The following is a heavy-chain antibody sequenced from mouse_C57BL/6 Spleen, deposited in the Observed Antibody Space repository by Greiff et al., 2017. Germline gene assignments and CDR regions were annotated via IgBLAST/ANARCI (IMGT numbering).Heavy chain of an antibody. D-gene: IGHD2-12*01. J-gene: IGHJ4*01. CDR3: ARGRHDAMDY. V-gene: IGHV1-69*01. Sequence: VKLQQPGAELVMPGASVKLSCKASGYTFTSYWMHWVKQRPGQGLEWIGEIDPSDSYTNYNQKFKGKSTLTVDKSSSTADMQLSSLTSEDSAVYYCARGRHDAMDYWGQGTSVTVSS. CDR1: GYTFTSYW. CDR2: IDPSDSYT.